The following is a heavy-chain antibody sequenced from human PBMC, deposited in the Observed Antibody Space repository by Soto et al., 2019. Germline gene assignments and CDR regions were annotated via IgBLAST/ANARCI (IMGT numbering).Heavy chain of an antibody. Sequence: SETLSLTCTVSGGSIGNSYWSWIRQSPGKGLEWIGYIYYSGSSNYNPSLKSRVSISVDTSKNQFSLKLSSVTAADTAVYYCARGRPDWFDPWGQGTLVTVSS. J-gene: IGHJ5*02. CDR2: IYYSGSS. CDR3: ARGRPDWFDP. V-gene: IGHV4-59*08. CDR1: GGSIGNSY.